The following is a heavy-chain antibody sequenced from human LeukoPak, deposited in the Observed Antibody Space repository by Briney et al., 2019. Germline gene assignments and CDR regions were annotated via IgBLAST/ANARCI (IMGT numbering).Heavy chain of an antibody. CDR1: GFTVSSNY. CDR3: ARDEVRATFDY. J-gene: IGHJ4*02. Sequence: GGSLRLSCAASGFTVSSNYMSWVRQAPGKGLEWVSVIYSGGSTYYADSVKGRFTISRDNSKNTLYLQMNSLRAEDTAVYYCARDEVRATFDYWGQGTLATVSS. CDR2: IYSGGST. D-gene: IGHD1-26*01. V-gene: IGHV3-66*02.